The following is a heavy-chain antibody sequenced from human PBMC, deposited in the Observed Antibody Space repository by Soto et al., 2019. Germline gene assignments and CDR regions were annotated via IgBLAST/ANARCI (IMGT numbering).Heavy chain of an antibody. CDR1: GFPFINYE. Sequence: GGPRRPPFPAPGFPFINYEMHWAGQAPGKGLEYVSGISNNGAHTDYAKSVKGRFTISRDNSENTLYLQMGSLRAEDMALYYCARRGYGSRWPNVYMDVWGKGTTVTVSS. CDR3: ARRGYGSRWPNVYMDV. V-gene: IGHV3-64*01. J-gene: IGHJ6*03. CDR2: ISNNGAHT. D-gene: IGHD6-13*01.